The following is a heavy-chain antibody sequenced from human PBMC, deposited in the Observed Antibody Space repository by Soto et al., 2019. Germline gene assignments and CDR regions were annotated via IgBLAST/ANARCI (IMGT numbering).Heavy chain of an antibody. Sequence: QVQLQQSGPGLVKPSQTLSLTCAISGDSVSSNSAAWNWIRQSPSRGLEWLGRTYYSAKWYNDYAVSVKSRITINPDTSKNQFSLQLNSVTPEDTAVYYCARGYYYGSGSYYNRNYYYYGMDVWGQGTTVTVSS. CDR2: TYYSAKWYN. J-gene: IGHJ6*02. V-gene: IGHV6-1*01. CDR3: ARGYYYGSGSYYNRNYYYYGMDV. D-gene: IGHD3-10*01. CDR1: GDSVSSNSAA.